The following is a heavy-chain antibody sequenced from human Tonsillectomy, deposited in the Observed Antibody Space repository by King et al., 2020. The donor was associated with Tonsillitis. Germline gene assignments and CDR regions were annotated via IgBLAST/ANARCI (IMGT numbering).Heavy chain of an antibody. J-gene: IGHJ6*03. CDR1: GGTFSSYA. CDR2: IIPIFGTA. CDR3: ARSWYHYYYYMDV. Sequence: VQLVESGAEVKKLGSSVKVSCKASGGTFSSYAISWVRQAPGQGLEWMGGIIPIFGTANYAQTFQGRVTITADKSTSTAYMELSSLRSEDTAVYYCARSWYHYYYYMDVWGKGTTVTVSS. D-gene: IGHD6-13*01. V-gene: IGHV1-69*06.